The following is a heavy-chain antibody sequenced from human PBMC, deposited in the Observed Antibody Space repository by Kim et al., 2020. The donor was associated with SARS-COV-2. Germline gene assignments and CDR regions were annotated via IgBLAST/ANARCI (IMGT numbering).Heavy chain of an antibody. Sequence: SETLSLTCTVSGGSISSGGYYWSWIRQHPGKGLEWIGYIYYSGSTYYNPSLKSRVTISVDTSKNQFSLKLSSVTAADTAVYYCARGGRFGYNDYWGQGTLVTVSS. V-gene: IGHV4-31*03. D-gene: IGHD3-10*01. CDR2: IYYSGST. CDR1: GGSISSGGYY. CDR3: ARGGRFGYNDY. J-gene: IGHJ4*02.